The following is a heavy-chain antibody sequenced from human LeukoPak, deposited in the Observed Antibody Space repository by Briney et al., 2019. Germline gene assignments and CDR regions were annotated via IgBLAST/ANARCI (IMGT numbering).Heavy chain of an antibody. Sequence: GGSLRLSCEASGFTFNTCAMSWVRQAPGKGLECVSAISESGSGTYYADSVKGRFTISRDNSKNTLSLQMNSLRVDDTALYYCAKGVFGVNRAFDYWGQGTLVTVSS. D-gene: IGHD3-3*01. CDR2: ISESGSGT. CDR3: AKGVFGVNRAFDY. V-gene: IGHV3-23*01. CDR1: GFTFNTCA. J-gene: IGHJ4*02.